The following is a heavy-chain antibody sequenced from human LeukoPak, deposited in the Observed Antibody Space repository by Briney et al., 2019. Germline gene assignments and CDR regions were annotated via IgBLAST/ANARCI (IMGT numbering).Heavy chain of an antibody. V-gene: IGHV4-59*01. CDR3: ARARGYSGYDAYYYYYGMDV. CDR2: IYYSGST. Sequence: ETLSLTCTVSGGSISSYYWSWIRQPPGKGLEWIGYIYYSGSTNYNPSLKSRVTISVDTSKNQSSLKLSSVTAADTAVYYCARARGYSGYDAYYYYYGMDVWGQGTTVTVSS. J-gene: IGHJ6*02. D-gene: IGHD5-12*01. CDR1: GGSISSYY.